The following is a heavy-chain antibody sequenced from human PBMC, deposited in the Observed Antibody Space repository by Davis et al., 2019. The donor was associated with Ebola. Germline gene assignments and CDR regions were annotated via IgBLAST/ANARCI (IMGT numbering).Heavy chain of an antibody. J-gene: IGHJ4*02. V-gene: IGHV1-46*01. CDR3: AREIGVFRPARNDFWTGYLDY. D-gene: IGHD3/OR15-3a*01. Sequence: ASVKVSCKASGYTFTGYYIHWVRQAPGQGLEWMAIINPDGGSTTYAQKFQDRVTMTRDTSTSTVYMEVSSLRSEDTAVYYCAREIGVFRPARNDFWTGYLDYWGQGTLVTVSS. CDR1: GYTFTGYY. CDR2: INPDGGST.